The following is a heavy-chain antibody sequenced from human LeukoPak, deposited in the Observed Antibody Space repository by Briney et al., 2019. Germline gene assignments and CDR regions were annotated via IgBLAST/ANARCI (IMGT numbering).Heavy chain of an antibody. D-gene: IGHD3-10*01. CDR3: ARGPGELLWFGERNWFDP. Sequence: ASVKVSCKASGYTFTSYDINWVRQATGQGLEWMGWMNPNSGNTGYAQKFQGRVTMTRNTSISTAYMELSSLRSEDTAVYYCARGPGELLWFGERNWFDPWGQGTLVTVSS. J-gene: IGHJ5*02. CDR2: MNPNSGNT. CDR1: GYTFTSYD. V-gene: IGHV1-8*01.